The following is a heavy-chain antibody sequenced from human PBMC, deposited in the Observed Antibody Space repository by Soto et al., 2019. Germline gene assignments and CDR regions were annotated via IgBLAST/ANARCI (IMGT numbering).Heavy chain of an antibody. V-gene: IGHV4-34*01. D-gene: IGHD6-13*01. J-gene: IGHJ6*02. Sequence: SETLSLTCAVYGWSFSGYYWSWIRQPPGKGLEWIGEINHSGSTNYNPSLKSRVTISVDTSKNQFSLKLSSVTAADTAVYYCARLNQQQLVPRYYYYGMDVWGQGTTVTVSS. CDR3: ARLNQQQLVPRYYYYGMDV. CDR2: INHSGST. CDR1: GWSFSGYY.